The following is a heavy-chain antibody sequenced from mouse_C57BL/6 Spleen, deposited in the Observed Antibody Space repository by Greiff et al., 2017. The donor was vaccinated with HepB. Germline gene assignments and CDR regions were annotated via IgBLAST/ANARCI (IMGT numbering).Heavy chain of an antibody. V-gene: IGHV1-7*01. CDR2: INPSSGYT. CDR1: GYTFTSYW. D-gene: IGHD2-1*01. Sequence: QVHVKQSGAELAKPGASVKLSCKASGYTFTSYWMHWVKQRPGQGLEWIGYINPSSGYTKYNQKFKDKATLTAAKSSSTAYMQLSSLTYEDSAVYYCARYGNYDAMDYWGQGTSVTVAS. CDR3: ARYGNYDAMDY. J-gene: IGHJ4*01.